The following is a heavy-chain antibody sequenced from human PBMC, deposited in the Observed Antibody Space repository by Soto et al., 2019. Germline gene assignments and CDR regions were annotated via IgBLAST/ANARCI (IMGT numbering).Heavy chain of an antibody. CDR3: ATTTVTTAMYYYGMDV. V-gene: IGHV3-53*01. Sequence: PGGSLRLSCAASGFTVSSNYMSWVRQAPGKGLEWVSVIYSGGSTYYADSVKGRFTISRDNSKNTLYLQMNSLRAEDTAVYYCATTTVTTAMYYYGMDVWGQGTTVTAP. D-gene: IGHD4-17*01. J-gene: IGHJ6*02. CDR2: IYSGGST. CDR1: GFTVSSNY.